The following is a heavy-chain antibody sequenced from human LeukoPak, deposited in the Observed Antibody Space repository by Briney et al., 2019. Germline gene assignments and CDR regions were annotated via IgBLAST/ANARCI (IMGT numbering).Heavy chain of an antibody. CDR2: ISGSGAGT. CDR1: GFTFSSYA. Sequence: PGGSLRLSCAASGFTFSSYAMSWVRQAPGKGLEWVSAISGSGAGTYYADSVRGRFTVSRDNSKNTLYLQMNSLRAEDTAVYYCAKHAGNYRGFDYWGQGTLVAVSS. CDR3: AKHAGNYRGFDY. J-gene: IGHJ4*02. V-gene: IGHV3-23*01. D-gene: IGHD3-16*02.